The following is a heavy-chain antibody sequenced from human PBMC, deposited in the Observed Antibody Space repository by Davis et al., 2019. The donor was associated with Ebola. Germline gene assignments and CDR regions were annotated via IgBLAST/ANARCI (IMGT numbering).Heavy chain of an antibody. CDR1: GYTFTGYY. D-gene: IGHD3-16*01. CDR3: ATDLRGGFDY. J-gene: IGHJ4*02. CDR2: ISAYNGNT. Sequence: GESLKISCKGSGYTFTGYYMHWVRQAPGQGLEWMGGISAYNGNTNYAQKLQGRVTMTTGTSTSTAYMELRSLRSDDTAVYYCATDLRGGFDYWGQGTLVTVSS. V-gene: IGHV1-18*04.